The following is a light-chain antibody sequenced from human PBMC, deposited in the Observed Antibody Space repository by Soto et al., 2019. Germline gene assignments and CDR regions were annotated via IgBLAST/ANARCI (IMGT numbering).Light chain of an antibody. J-gene: IGLJ3*02. Sequence: QSVLTQPPSVSGAPGQRVTISCTGSSTNIGATSDVHWYQHLPGTAPKLLIYGNTNRPSGVPDRFSGSKSGTSASLAVTGLQAEDEADYYRQSYDSGLSAWVFGGGTKLTVL. V-gene: IGLV1-40*01. CDR1: STNIGATSD. CDR2: GNT. CDR3: QSYDSGLSAWV.